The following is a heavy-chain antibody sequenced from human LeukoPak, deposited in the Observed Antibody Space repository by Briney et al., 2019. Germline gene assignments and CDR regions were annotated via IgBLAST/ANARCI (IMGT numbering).Heavy chain of an antibody. D-gene: IGHD3-10*01. V-gene: IGHV3-30-3*01. CDR2: ISYDGSNK. CDR3: ARTGY. J-gene: IGHJ4*02. Sequence: GGSLRLSCATSGFIFSSYWMHWVRQAPGKGLEWVAVISYDGSNKYYADSVKGRFTISRDNSKNTLYLQMNSLRAEDTAVYYCARTGYWGQGTLVTVSS. CDR1: GFIFSSYW.